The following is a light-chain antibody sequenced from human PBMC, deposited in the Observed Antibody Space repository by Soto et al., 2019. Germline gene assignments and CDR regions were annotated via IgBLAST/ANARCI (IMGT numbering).Light chain of an antibody. Sequence: DIQMTQSPSSLSASVGDRVTITCRASQGISNYLAWYQQKPGKVPKLLIYAASTLQSGFPSRFSGSGSGTDFPLTISSLQSEDVATYYCQKYHSAPPTCGPGTKVDIK. CDR3: QKYHSAPPT. CDR1: QGISNY. CDR2: AAS. J-gene: IGKJ3*01. V-gene: IGKV1-27*01.